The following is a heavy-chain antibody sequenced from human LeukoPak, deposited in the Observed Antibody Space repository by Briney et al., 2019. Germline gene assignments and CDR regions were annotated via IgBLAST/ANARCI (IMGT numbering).Heavy chain of an antibody. CDR3: ASALGGQGRH. J-gene: IGHJ4*02. CDR1: GFTFSSYW. Sequence: GGSLRLSGAASGFTFSSYWMHWVRQAPGKWLVCVSRINSDGSSTSYADSVKGRFTISRDNAKNTLFLQMNSLRADDTAVYYCASALGGQGRHWGQGTLVTVSS. D-gene: IGHD1-26*01. CDR2: INSDGSST. V-gene: IGHV3-74*01.